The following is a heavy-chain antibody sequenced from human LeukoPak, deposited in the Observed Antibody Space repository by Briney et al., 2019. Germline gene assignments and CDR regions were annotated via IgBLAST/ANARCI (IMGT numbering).Heavy chain of an antibody. Sequence: GGSLRLSCVASGLTFSDYTMTWVRQAPGKGLEWVAFIRYDGSNKYYADSVKGRFTISRDNSKNTLYLQMNSLRAEDTAVYYCARGRGSGYDSPGYYYYYMDVWGKGTTVTVSS. V-gene: IGHV3-30*02. CDR3: ARGRGSGYDSPGYYYYYMDV. CDR2: IRYDGSNK. D-gene: IGHD5-12*01. J-gene: IGHJ6*03. CDR1: GLTFSDYT.